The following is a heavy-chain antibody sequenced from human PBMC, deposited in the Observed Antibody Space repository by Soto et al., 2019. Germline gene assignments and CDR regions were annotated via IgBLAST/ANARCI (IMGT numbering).Heavy chain of an antibody. V-gene: IGHV4-34*01. CDR2: INHSGST. Sequence: PSETLSLTCSVYGGSFSGYYWSWIRQPPGKGLEWIGEINHSGSTNYNPSLNSRVTISVDTSKNQFSLKMSSVTAADTAVYYCARGPYYCGPDLCSYNWFGPWRKGIQGAVSS. CDR1: GGSFSGYY. J-gene: IGHJ5*02. D-gene: IGHD3-10*01. CDR3: ARGPYYCGPDLCSYNWFGP.